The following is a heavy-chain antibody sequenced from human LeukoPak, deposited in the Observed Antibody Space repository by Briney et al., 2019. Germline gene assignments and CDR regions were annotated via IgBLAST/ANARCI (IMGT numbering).Heavy chain of an antibody. CDR1: GFSFSDYR. V-gene: IGHV3-74*01. CDR2: IYIDGVGT. D-gene: IGHD3-10*01. CDR3: VTARGRF. Sequence: GGSLRLSCVASGFSFSDYRMHWVRQAPGKGLVWVSRIYIDGVGTAYADFVKGRFIISRDNAKNILYLQMNSLTSEDTAVYYCVTARGRFWGKGTTVTVSS. J-gene: IGHJ6*01.